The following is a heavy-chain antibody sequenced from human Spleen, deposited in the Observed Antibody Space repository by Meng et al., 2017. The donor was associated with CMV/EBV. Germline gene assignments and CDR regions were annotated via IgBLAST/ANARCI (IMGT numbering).Heavy chain of an antibody. D-gene: IGHD2-2*01. CDR2: ISSSSSYI. CDR1: GFTFSSYS. V-gene: IGHV3-21*01. J-gene: IGHJ6*02. Sequence: GESLKISCAASGFTFSSYSMNWVRQAPGKGLEWVSSISSSSSYIYYADSVKGRFTISRDNAKNSLYLQTNSLRAEDTAVYYCARDSFQRYCSSTSCPTYYGMDVWGQGTTVTVSS. CDR3: ARDSFQRYCSSTSCPTYYGMDV.